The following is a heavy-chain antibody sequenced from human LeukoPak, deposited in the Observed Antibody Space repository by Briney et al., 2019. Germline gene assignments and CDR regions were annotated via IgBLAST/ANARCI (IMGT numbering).Heavy chain of an antibody. CDR3: ASSPLTVAGPFDY. D-gene: IGHD6-19*01. V-gene: IGHV1-2*06. CDR1: GYTFTGYY. CDR2: INPNSGGT. Sequence: WASVKVSCKASGYTFTGYYMHWVRQAPGQGLEWMGRINPNSGGTNYAQKFQGRATMTRDTSISTAYMELSRLRSDDTAVYYCASSPLTVAGPFDYWGQGTLVTVSS. J-gene: IGHJ4*02.